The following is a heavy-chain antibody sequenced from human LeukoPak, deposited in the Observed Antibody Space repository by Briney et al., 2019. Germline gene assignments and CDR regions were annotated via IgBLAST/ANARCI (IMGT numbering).Heavy chain of an antibody. CDR3: AKAMTKGPPFDY. CDR2: TSDSGGSI. V-gene: IGHV3-23*01. Sequence: GGSLRPSCAASGFIFRDYAMSWVRQAPGKGLEWVSATSDSGGSIYYADSVKGRFTISRDNSKNTLYLQMNSLRAEDTAVYYCAKAMTKGPPFDYWGQGTLVTVSS. J-gene: IGHJ4*02. CDR1: GFIFRDYA. D-gene: IGHD3-22*01.